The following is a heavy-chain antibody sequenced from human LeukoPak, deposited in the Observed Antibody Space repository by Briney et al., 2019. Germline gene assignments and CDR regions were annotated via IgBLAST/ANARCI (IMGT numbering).Heavy chain of an antibody. Sequence: PGRSLRLSCAASGFTFSSYAMHWVRQAPGKGLEWVAVISYDGSNKYCADSVKGRFTTSRDNSKNTLYLQMNSLRAEDTAVYYCASGDMDTINWWGQGTLVTVSS. CDR2: ISYDGSNK. CDR1: GFTFSSYA. CDR3: ASGDMDTINW. D-gene: IGHD5-12*01. J-gene: IGHJ4*02. V-gene: IGHV3-30*04.